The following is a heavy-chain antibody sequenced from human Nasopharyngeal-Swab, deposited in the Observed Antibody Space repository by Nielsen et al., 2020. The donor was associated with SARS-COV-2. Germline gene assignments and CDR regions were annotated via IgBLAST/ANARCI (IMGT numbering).Heavy chain of an antibody. J-gene: IGHJ4*02. CDR1: GGSISSSDYY. Sequence: SETLSLTCTVSGGSISSSDYYWSWIRQPPGKGLEWIGCIYYSGYTNSNPSLMSRLTISLATSQNQFSLKLISVTAADTAVYYCARAKKYSGTWEHTDHWGQGTLVTVSS. CDR3: ARAKKYSGTWEHTDH. D-gene: IGHD6-13*01. V-gene: IGHV4-30-4*01. CDR2: IYYSGYT.